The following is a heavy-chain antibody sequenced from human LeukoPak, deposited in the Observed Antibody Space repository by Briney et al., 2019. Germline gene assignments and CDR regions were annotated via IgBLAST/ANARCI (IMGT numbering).Heavy chain of an antibody. D-gene: IGHD3-16*01. J-gene: IGHJ4*02. V-gene: IGHV3-53*05. CDR1: GFTVSSNY. CDR2: IYSAGST. CDR3: VKDLPVLHS. Sequence: GGSLRLSCVASGFTVSSNYMSWVRQAPGKGLEWVSVIYSAGSTYYADSVKGRFTISRDNSKNTLYLQMNGLRGDDTAVYYWVKDLPVLHSWGQGTLVTVSS.